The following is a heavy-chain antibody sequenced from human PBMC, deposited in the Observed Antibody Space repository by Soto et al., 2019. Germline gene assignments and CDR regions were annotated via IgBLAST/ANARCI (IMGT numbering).Heavy chain of an antibody. Sequence: GASVKVSGNASGYTFTSYTLHWVRHAPGQSPEWMGWINGGTDNIRLSQKLQRRVNLTKDTSASTVYMELTSLTSEDTDVYYCARGRLAAAGRLSPFDYWGQGYPVAAS. V-gene: IGHV1-3*01. CDR2: INGGTDNI. D-gene: IGHD6-13*01. CDR3: ARGRLAAAGRLSPFDY. CDR1: GYTFTSYT. J-gene: IGHJ4*02.